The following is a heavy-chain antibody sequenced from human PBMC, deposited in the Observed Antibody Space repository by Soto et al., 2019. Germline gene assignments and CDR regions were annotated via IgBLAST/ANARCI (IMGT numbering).Heavy chain of an antibody. CDR1: GGSVSSSNW. J-gene: IGHJ3*02. V-gene: IGHV4-4*02. Sequence: QVQLQESGPGLVKPSGTLSLTCAVSGGSVSSSNWWSWVRQSPGKGLEWMGGIDHSGGAPYNPSLKRRATISLDKSKNQFSLRLTSVTAADTAVYYCARVPGVVVSADDAFDIWGPGTRVIVSS. CDR2: IDHSGGA. D-gene: IGHD2-21*02. CDR3: ARVPGVVVSADDAFDI.